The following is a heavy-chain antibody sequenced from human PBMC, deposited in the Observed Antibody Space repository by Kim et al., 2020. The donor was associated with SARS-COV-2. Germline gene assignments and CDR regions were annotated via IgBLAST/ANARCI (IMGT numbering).Heavy chain of an antibody. D-gene: IGHD6-13*01. V-gene: IGHV3-9*01. Sequence: ADSVKGRFTISRDNAKNSLYLQMNSLRTEDTALYYCAKDIGGIAATGFDYWGQGTLVTVSS. J-gene: IGHJ4*02. CDR3: AKDIGGIAATGFDY.